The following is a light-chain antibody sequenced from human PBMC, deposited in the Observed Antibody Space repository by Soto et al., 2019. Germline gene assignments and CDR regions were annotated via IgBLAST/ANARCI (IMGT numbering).Light chain of an antibody. CDR1: QSVSSN. J-gene: IGKJ1*01. CDR2: GTF. CDR3: QQYNDWPLT. Sequence: EIVLTQSPATLSLSPGERATLSCRASQSVSSNHLAWYQQKPGQAPRLLIYGTFTRATGIPARFSGTGSGTEFTLTISSLQSEDFALYYCQQYNDWPLTFGQGTKVDIK. V-gene: IGKV3-15*01.